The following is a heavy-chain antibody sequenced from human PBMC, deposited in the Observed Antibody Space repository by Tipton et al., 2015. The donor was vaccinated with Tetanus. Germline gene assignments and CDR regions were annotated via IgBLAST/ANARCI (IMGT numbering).Heavy chain of an antibody. Sequence: QSGAEVKKPGASVKVSCKASGYTFTRYGLTWVRQAPGQGPEWMGWISGYNGNTNYAPKFQGGVTMTTDTTTNTAYMELRSLRSDDTAVYYCARDYFGSGSNYYFDYWGQGSQVSVSS. D-gene: IGHD3-10*01. CDR2: ISGYNGNT. V-gene: IGHV1-18*01. CDR3: ARDYFGSGSNYYFDY. J-gene: IGHJ4*02. CDR1: GYTFTRYG.